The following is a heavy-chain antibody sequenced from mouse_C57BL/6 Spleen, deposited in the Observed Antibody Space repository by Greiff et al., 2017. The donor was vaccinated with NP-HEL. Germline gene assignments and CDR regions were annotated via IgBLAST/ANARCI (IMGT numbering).Heavy chain of an antibody. CDR3: ARQWELGRFAY. CDR2: ISNGGGST. CDR1: GFTFSDYY. V-gene: IGHV5-12*01. J-gene: IGHJ3*01. Sequence: EVQLQESGGGLVQPGGSLKLSCAASGFTFSDYYMYWVRQTPEKRLEWVAYISNGGGSTYYPDTVKGRFTISRDNAKNTLYLQMSRLKSEDTAMYYCARQWELGRFAYWGQGTLVTVSA. D-gene: IGHD4-1*01.